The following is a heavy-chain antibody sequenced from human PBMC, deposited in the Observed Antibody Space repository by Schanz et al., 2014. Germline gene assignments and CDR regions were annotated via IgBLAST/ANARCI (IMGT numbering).Heavy chain of an antibody. V-gene: IGHV3-15*01. J-gene: IGHJ6*02. CDR3: TTGGRRGYSHYFYGMDV. D-gene: IGHD5-18*01. CDR2: IKTKTDGGTT. CDR1: GFTSSNAW. Sequence: EVQLVESGGGLVKPGGSLRLSCAASGFTSSNAWMSWVRQAPGKGLEWVGRIKTKTDGGTTDYAAPVKGRFTISRDDSTNKLYLQTNSLKTEDTAVYYCTTGGRRGYSHYFYGMDVWGQGTTVTVSS.